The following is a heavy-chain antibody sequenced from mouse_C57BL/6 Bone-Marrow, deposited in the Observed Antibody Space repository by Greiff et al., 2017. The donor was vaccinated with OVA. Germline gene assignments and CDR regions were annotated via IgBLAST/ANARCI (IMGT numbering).Heavy chain of an antibody. CDR3: AREDYYGSSLDY. V-gene: IGHV14-2*01. D-gene: IGHD1-1*01. Sequence: EVQLQQSGAELVKPGASVKLSCTASGFNIKDYYMHWVKQRTEQGLEWIGRIDPEDGAPKYAPKFQGNATITADTSSNTAYLQLSSLTSEDTAVYYCAREDYYGSSLDYWGQGTTLTVSS. J-gene: IGHJ2*01. CDR2: IDPEDGAP. CDR1: GFNIKDYY.